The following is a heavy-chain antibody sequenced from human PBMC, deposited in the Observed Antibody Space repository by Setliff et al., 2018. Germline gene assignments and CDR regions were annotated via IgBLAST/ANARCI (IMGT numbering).Heavy chain of an antibody. V-gene: IGHV4-61*09. CDR3: VRDRYGRNSDGSGVYNWFDS. Sequence: SETLSLTCNVSGASISSGSHYWSWIRQSAGEKPTWIGHVYSTGSTNYNPSFESRVSISVDKSNNQFSLKMTSVTAADTAMYYCVRDRYGRNSDGSGVYNWFDSWGQGILGTV. J-gene: IGHJ5*01. CDR2: VYSTGST. D-gene: IGHD2-15*01. CDR1: GASISSGSHY.